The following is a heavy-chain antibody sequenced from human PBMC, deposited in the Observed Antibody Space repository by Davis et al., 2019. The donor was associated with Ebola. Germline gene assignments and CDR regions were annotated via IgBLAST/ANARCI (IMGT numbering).Heavy chain of an antibody. CDR1: GGSIISSSSY. Sequence: GSLRLSCTVSGGSIISSSSYWGWIRQPPRKGLEWIGSIYYSGITYYNPSLKSRVTISVDTSKNQFSLKLRSVTAADTAVYYCARYDSGYDLGLDVWGQGTTVTVSS. CDR2: IYYSGIT. V-gene: IGHV4-39*01. CDR3: ARYDSGYDLGLDV. J-gene: IGHJ6*02. D-gene: IGHD5-12*01.